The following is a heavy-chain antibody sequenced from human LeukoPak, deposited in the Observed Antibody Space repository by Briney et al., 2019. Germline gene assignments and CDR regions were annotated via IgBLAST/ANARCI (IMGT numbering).Heavy chain of an antibody. J-gene: IGHJ4*02. V-gene: IGHV1-18*01. CDR3: ARDRALFSSYYDSSAY. CDR2: ISAYNGNT. Sequence: ASVKVSCKASGYTFTNYGISWVRQAPGQGLEWMGWISAYNGNTNYAQKLQGRVTMTRDTATSTAYMELTSLTSDDTAVYYCARDRALFSSYYDSSAYWGQGTLVTVSS. CDR1: GYTFTNYG. D-gene: IGHD3-22*01.